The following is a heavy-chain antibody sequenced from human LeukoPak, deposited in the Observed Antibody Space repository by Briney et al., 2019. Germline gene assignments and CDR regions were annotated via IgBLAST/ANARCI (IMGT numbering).Heavy chain of an antibody. CDR1: GFTFSSYW. Sequence: GGSLRLSCAASGFTFSSYWMSWVRQAPGKGLEWVAKIKQDGSEKYYVDSVKGRFTISRDNAKNSLYLQMNSLRAEDTAVYYCAREDRYSSSWYYYWGQGTLVTVSS. J-gene: IGHJ4*02. CDR2: IKQDGSEK. CDR3: AREDRYSSSWYYY. D-gene: IGHD6-13*01. V-gene: IGHV3-7*01.